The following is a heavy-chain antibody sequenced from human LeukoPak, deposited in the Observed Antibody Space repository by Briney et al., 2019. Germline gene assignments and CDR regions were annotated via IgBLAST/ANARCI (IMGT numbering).Heavy chain of an antibody. V-gene: IGHV4-30-4*01. Sequence: SETLSLTCTVSGGSISSGDYYWSWIRQPPGKGLEWIGYIYYSGSTYYNASLKSRVTISVDTSKNQFSLKLSSVTAADTAVYYCARGRQLPHFRYYYYYGMDVWGQGTTVTVSS. CDR3: ARGRQLPHFRYYYYYGMDV. D-gene: IGHD2-2*01. J-gene: IGHJ6*02. CDR1: GGSISSGDYY. CDR2: IYYSGST.